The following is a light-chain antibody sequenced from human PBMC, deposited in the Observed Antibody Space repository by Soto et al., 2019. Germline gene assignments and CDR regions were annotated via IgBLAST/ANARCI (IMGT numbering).Light chain of an antibody. J-gene: IGLJ3*02. V-gene: IGLV3-21*02. CDR3: QVWDRTSDAWV. CDR1: NIGSKS. Sequence: SSELTQPPSVSVAPGQTARITCGGNNIGSKSVHWYQHKAGQAPVLVVYDDTDRPSGVPERFSGSNSENTATLTVSRVEAGDEADYYCQVWDRTSDAWVFGGGTKLTVL. CDR2: DDT.